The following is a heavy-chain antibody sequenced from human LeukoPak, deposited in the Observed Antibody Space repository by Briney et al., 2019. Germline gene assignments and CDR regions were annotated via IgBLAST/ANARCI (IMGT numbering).Heavy chain of an antibody. J-gene: IGHJ4*02. Sequence: GGSLRLSCAASGFTFSSYWMSWVRQAPGKGLEWVAVIWYDGSNKYYADSVKGRFTISRDNSKNTLYLQMNSLRAEDTAVYYCARPPSIAAAGPLGRWGQGTLVTVSS. D-gene: IGHD6-13*01. V-gene: IGHV3-33*08. CDR2: IWYDGSNK. CDR3: ARPPSIAAAGPLGR. CDR1: GFTFSSYW.